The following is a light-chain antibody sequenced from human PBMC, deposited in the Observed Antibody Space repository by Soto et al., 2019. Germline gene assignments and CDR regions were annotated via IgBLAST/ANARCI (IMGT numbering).Light chain of an antibody. Sequence: QSALTQPASVSGAPGQSITISRTGTSSDVGSYNLVSWYQQHPGKAPKLMIYEGSTRPSGVSNRFSGSKSGNTASLTISGLQAEDEAEYYCCSYAGSSTLWVFGGGTKLTLL. J-gene: IGLJ3*02. CDR1: SSDVGSYNL. V-gene: IGLV2-23*01. CDR2: EGS. CDR3: CSYAGSSTLWV.